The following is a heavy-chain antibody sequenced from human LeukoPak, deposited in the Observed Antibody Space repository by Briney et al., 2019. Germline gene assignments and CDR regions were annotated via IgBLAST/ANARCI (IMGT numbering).Heavy chain of an antibody. CDR2: VYHTGST. J-gene: IGHJ4*02. D-gene: IGHD5-24*01. Sequence: SETLSLTCTVSGGSVSTGTYYWSWIRQPPGKGLEWIGYVYHTGSTNYNPSLKSRVTISLDTSKNQFSLKLSSVTAADTAVYYCARRWLQTIDYWGQGTLVTVSS. V-gene: IGHV4-61*01. CDR1: GGSVSTGTYY. CDR3: ARRWLQTIDY.